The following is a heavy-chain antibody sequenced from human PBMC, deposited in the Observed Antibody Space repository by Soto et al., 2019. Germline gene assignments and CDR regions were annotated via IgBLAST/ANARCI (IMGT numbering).Heavy chain of an antibody. CDR3: ARAGGYSRTTPTPGAYDMDV. CDR1: GFTFSSYG. Sequence: GLSLRLSCAASGFTFSSYGIHWVRQAPGKGLEWVAVISYDGSNKYYADSVKGRFTISRDNARNSLYLQMNSLRAEDTAVYYCARAGGYSRTTPTPGAYDMDVWGQGTTVTVSS. CDR2: ISYDGSNK. V-gene: IGHV3-30*03. D-gene: IGHD6-13*01. J-gene: IGHJ6*02.